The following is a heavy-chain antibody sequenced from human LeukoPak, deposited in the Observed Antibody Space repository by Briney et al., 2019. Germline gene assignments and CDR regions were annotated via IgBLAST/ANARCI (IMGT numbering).Heavy chain of an antibody. V-gene: IGHV3-74*01. CDR2: VNSDGSWT. CDR1: GFTFSNYW. D-gene: IGHD2-2*01. J-gene: IGHJ4*02. Sequence: AGGSLRLSCEASGFTFSNYWMHWVRQAPGKGLVWVSHVNSDGSWTSHADSVKGRFTISKDNAKNTVYLQMNNLRTEDTAVYYCVSFYETNWGRGTLVTVSS. CDR3: VSFYETN.